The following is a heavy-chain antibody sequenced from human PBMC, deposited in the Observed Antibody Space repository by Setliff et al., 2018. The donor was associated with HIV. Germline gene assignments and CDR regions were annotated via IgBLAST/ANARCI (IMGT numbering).Heavy chain of an antibody. CDR2: ISYDGNSQ. CDR3: ASSYPNYNYGNYDFWSGYYHDDAFDI. J-gene: IGHJ3*02. D-gene: IGHD3-3*01. V-gene: IGHV3-30*04. Sequence: GGSLRLSCAASGFTFSYYTMHWIRQTPDNGLEWVAVISYDGNSQYYADSVKGRFTISRDNSKNTLYLQMDSLRTEDTAVYYCASSYPNYNYGNYDFWSGYYHDDAFDIWGQGTMVTVSS. CDR1: GFTFSYYT.